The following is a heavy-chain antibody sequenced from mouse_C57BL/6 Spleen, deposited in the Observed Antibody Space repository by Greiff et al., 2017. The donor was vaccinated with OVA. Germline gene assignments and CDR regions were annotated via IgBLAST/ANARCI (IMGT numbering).Heavy chain of an antibody. J-gene: IGHJ3*01. CDR3: AAHYYGSRGFAY. Sequence: EVQLQQSGPELVKPGASVKISCKASGYTFTDYYMNWVKQSHGKSLEWIGDINPNNGGTSYNQKFKGKATLTVDKSSSTAYMELRSLTSEDSAVYYCAAHYYGSRGFAYWGQGTLVTVSA. D-gene: IGHD1-1*01. CDR2: INPNNGGT. CDR1: GYTFTDYY. V-gene: IGHV1-26*01.